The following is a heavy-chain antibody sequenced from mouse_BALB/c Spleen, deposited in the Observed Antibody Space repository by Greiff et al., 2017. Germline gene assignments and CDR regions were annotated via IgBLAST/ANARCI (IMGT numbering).Heavy chain of an antibody. CDR1: GFTFTDYA. V-gene: IGHV1-15*01. CDR3: TRGRKRSFAY. D-gene: IGHD1-1*01. CDR2: IDPETGGT. Sequence: QVQLQQSGAELVRPGASVTLSCTASGFTFTDYAMHWVKQTPVNGLEWIGTIDPETGGTAYNQTFKGRSTLTADKSSSTAYMKLHSLTSEDSAVYYCTRGRKRSFAYWGQGTLVTVSA. J-gene: IGHJ3*01.